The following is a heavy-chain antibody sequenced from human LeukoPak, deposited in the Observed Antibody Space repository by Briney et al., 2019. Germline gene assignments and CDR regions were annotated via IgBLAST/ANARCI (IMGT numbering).Heavy chain of an antibody. CDR1: GGSISSYY. CDR2: IYTSGST. CDR3: ARDRGYYDSSGPYGRGLGY. Sequence: SETLSLTCTVSGGSISSYYWSWIRQPAGKGLEWIGRIYTSGSTNYNPSLKSRVTMSVDTSKNQFSLKLSSVTAADTAVYYCARDRGYYDSSGPYGRGLGYWGQGTLVTVSS. D-gene: IGHD3-22*01. V-gene: IGHV4-4*07. J-gene: IGHJ4*02.